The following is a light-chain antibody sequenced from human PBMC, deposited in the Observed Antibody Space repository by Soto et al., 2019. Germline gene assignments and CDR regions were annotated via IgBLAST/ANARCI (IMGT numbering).Light chain of an antibody. CDR2: AAS. J-gene: IGKJ5*01. CDR1: QSISSY. V-gene: IGKV1-39*01. Sequence: DIQITQSPSSLSSSVRDRFTITCRASQSISSYLNWYQQKPGKAPKLLIFAASSLQSGVPSRFSGSGSGTDFTLTVSSLQPEDFATYYCQQSYTSRITFGLGTRLEIK. CDR3: QQSYTSRIT.